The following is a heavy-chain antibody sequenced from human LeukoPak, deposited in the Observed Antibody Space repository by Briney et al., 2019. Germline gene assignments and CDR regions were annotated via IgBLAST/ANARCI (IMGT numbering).Heavy chain of an antibody. Sequence: GGSLRLSCAASGFTFSSYTMNWVRQAPGKGLEWVSGISGSGDNTYYADSVKGRFTISRDNSKITLYLQMNSLRAEDTAVYFCSRAEYSPGYYSYDYYYMDVWGKGTTVTVSS. CDR2: ISGSGDNT. CDR3: SRAEYSPGYYSYDYYYMDV. D-gene: IGHD6-6*01. CDR1: GFTFSSYT. J-gene: IGHJ6*03. V-gene: IGHV3-23*01.